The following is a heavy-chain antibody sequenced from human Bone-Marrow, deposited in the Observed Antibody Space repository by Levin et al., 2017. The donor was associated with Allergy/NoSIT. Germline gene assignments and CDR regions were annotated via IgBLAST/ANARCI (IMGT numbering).Heavy chain of an antibody. V-gene: IGHV3-21*01. D-gene: IGHD6-13*01. Sequence: LSLTCATSGFPFRSYGMAWVRQAPGKGLEWVASITTTGHYIHYAESVKGRFTISRDNANNSLSLQMNRLRGEDMAVYYCARAAGAAGRGGLDVWGQGTTVTVSS. CDR3: ARAAGAAGRGGLDV. CDR2: ITTTGHYI. J-gene: IGHJ6*02. CDR1: GFPFRSYG.